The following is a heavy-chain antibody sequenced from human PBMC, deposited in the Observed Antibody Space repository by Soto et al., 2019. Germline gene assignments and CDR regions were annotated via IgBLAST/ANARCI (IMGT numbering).Heavy chain of an antibody. Sequence: PSETLSLTCAVSGGSISSGGYSWSWIRQPPGKGLEWIGYIYHSGSTYYNPSLKSRVTISVDTSKNQFSLKLSSVTAADTAVYYCARLLRHNYYGMDVWGQGTTVTVSS. V-gene: IGHV4-30-2*01. CDR1: GGSISSGGYS. J-gene: IGHJ6*02. CDR2: IYHSGST. CDR3: ARLLRHNYYGMDV. D-gene: IGHD2-15*01.